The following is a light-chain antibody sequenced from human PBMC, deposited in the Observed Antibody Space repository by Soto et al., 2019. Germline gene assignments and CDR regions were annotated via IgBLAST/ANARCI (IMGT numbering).Light chain of an antibody. V-gene: IGKV3-15*01. CDR3: QQYNNWPPCT. Sequence: EIVMTQSPATLSVSPGEKATLSCRASQSVSSNLAWYQQKPGQAPRLLIYGASTRATDVPARFSGSGSGTEFTLTISSLQSEDFAVYYCQQYNNWPPCTFGQGTKLEI. CDR1: QSVSSN. CDR2: GAS. J-gene: IGKJ2*02.